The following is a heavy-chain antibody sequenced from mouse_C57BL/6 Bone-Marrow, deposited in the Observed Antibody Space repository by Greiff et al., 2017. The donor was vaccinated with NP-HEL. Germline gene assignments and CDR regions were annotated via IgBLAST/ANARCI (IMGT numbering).Heavy chain of an antibody. J-gene: IGHJ3*01. CDR3: AREGGYYGSPFAY. CDR1: GYSIISGYY. CDR2: ISYDGSN. D-gene: IGHD1-1*01. Sequence: EVKLQESGPGLVKPSQSLSLTCSVTGYSIISGYYWNWIRQFPGNKLEWMAYISYDGSNNYHPSLKNRISITRDISKNQFFLKLTSVTTEDTATYYCAREGGYYGSPFAYWGQGTLVTVSA. V-gene: IGHV3-6*01.